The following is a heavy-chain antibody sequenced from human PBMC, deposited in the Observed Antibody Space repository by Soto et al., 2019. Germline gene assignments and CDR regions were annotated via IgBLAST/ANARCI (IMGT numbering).Heavy chain of an antibody. CDR3: ARDRGSNGSGRTK. D-gene: IGHD3-10*01. CDR2: IYYSGST. Sequence: QEQLQESGPGLVKPSETLSLTCTVSGGSVSSGSYYWSRIRQPPGKGLEWIGYIYYSGSTNYNPSLESRVTISVDTSKNQFSLKLSSVTAADTAVYYCARDRGSNGSGRTKWGQGTLVTVSS. V-gene: IGHV4-61*01. CDR1: GGSVSSGSYY. J-gene: IGHJ4*01.